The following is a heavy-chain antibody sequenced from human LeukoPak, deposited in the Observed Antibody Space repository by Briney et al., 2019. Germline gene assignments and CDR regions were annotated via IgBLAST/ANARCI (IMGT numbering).Heavy chain of an antibody. CDR1: GLTLSDHY. J-gene: IGHJ5*02. D-gene: IGHD2-21*01. CDR3: ARGGPFRGLDP. CDR2: IRMKVNGSTT. V-gene: IGHV3-72*01. Sequence: GGSLKLSCAASGLTLSDHYMDWVRHAPGRGLEWVGRIRMKVNGSTTQYAASVKGRFAVSRDDSENSLYLQMNSLKNEDTAVYYCARGGPFRGLDPWGQGILVTVSS.